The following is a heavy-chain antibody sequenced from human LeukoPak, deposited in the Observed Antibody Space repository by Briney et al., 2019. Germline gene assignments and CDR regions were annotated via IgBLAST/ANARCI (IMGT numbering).Heavy chain of an antibody. CDR2: IIPIFGTA. J-gene: IGHJ6*03. V-gene: IGHV1-69*13. D-gene: IGHD5-24*01. CDR1: GYTFTSYG. Sequence: GASVKVSCKASGYTFTSYGISWVRQAPGQGLEWMGGIIPIFGTANYAQKFQGRVTITADESTSTAYMELSSLRSEDTAVYYCARGSRDGYNRYYYYYMDVWGKGTTVTISS. CDR3: ARGSRDGYNRYYYYYMDV.